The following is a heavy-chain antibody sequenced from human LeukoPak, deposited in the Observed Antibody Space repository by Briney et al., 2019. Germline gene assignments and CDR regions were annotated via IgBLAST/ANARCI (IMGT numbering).Heavy chain of an antibody. CDR1: GGSISSYY. CDR2: IYYSGST. V-gene: IGHV4-59*08. Sequence: PSETLSLTCTVSGGSISSYYWSWIRQPPGKGLEWIEYIYYSGSTNYNPSLKSRVTISVDTSKNQFSLKLSSVTAADTAVYYCARTVAGTDYYFDYWGQGTLVTVSS. J-gene: IGHJ4*02. D-gene: IGHD6-19*01. CDR3: ARTVAGTDYYFDY.